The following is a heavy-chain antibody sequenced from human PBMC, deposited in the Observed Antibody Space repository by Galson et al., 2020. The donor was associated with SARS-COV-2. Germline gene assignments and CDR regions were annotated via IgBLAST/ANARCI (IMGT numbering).Heavy chain of an antibody. J-gene: IGHJ1*01. CDR2: IYSGGST. D-gene: IGHD4-17*01. V-gene: IGHV3-66*02. CDR3: ARGDYAQSYFQH. Sequence: QLGESLKISCAASGFTVSSNYMSWVRQAPGKGLEWVSVIYSGGSTYYADSVKGRFTISRDNSKNTLYLQMNSLRAEDTAVYYCARGDYAQSYFQHWGQGTLVTVSS. CDR1: GFTVSSNY.